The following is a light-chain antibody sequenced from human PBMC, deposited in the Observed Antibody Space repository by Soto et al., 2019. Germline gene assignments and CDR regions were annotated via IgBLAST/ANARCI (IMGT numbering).Light chain of an antibody. Sequence: QSVLTQPASVSASPGQSFTIPCTGTSSDVGSYNLVSWFQQHPGKVPKLLIYEGTKRPSGLSDRFSGSKSGNTASLTISGLQAEDEADYYCYSYAGSNNLDVVFGGGTKLTVL. CDR1: SSDVGSYNL. J-gene: IGLJ2*01. V-gene: IGLV2-23*01. CDR3: YSYAGSNNLDVV. CDR2: EGT.